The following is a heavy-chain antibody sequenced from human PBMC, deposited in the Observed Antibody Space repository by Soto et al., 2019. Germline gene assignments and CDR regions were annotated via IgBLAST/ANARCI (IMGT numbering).Heavy chain of an antibody. D-gene: IGHD4-17*01. Sequence: PSETLSLTCTVSGGSISSGVYYWSWIRQYRGKGLEWIGYIYYSGSTYYTSSLKSRVTISVDTSKNQFSLNLSSMTAADTAVYYCAGAARPGGAGMWFDPWGQGTLVTVSS. J-gene: IGHJ5*02. V-gene: IGHV4-31*03. CDR1: GGSISSGVYY. CDR3: AGAARPGGAGMWFDP. CDR2: IYYSGST.